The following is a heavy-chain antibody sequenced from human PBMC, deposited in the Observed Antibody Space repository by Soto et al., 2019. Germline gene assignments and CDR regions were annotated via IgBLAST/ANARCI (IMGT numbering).Heavy chain of an antibody. V-gene: IGHV4-61*01. Sequence: SETLSLTCTVSGGSVSSGSYYWSWIRQPPGKGLEWIGYIYYSGSTNYNASLKSRVTISVDTSKNQFSLKLSSVTAADTAVYYCARGGGYSYGYFDYWGQGTLVTVSS. J-gene: IGHJ4*02. D-gene: IGHD5-18*01. CDR2: IYYSGST. CDR3: ARGGGYSYGYFDY. CDR1: GGSVSSGSYY.